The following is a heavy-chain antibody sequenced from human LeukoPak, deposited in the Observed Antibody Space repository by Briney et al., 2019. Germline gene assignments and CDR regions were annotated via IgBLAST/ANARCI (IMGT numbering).Heavy chain of an antibody. CDR1: GYTFTDYF. J-gene: IGHJ4*02. Sequence: ASVKVSCKASGYTFTDYFIHWVRQAPGQGPEWMGWIKPKSGGTNYAQKFQARVTMTKDTSISTVYMDLSRLTSDDTAVYYGARGSSDYYLTKDYWGQGTLVTVSS. CDR3: ARGSSDYYLTKDY. V-gene: IGHV1-2*02. D-gene: IGHD3-22*01. CDR2: IKPKSGGT.